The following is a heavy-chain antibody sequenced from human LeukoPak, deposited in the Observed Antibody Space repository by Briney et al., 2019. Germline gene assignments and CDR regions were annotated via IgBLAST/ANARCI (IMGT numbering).Heavy chain of an antibody. Sequence: PSETLSLTCTVSGGSISSSYWSWIRQPPGKGLEWIGYIYYSGSTNYNPSLKSRVTISVDTSKNQCSLKLSSVTAADTAVYYCAREPESGSYNDYWGQGTLVTVSS. CDR3: AREPESGSYNDY. J-gene: IGHJ4*02. D-gene: IGHD3-10*01. CDR2: IYYSGST. V-gene: IGHV4-59*01. CDR1: GGSISSSY.